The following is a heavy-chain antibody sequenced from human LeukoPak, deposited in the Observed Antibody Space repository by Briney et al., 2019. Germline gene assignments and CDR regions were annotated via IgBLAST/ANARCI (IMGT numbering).Heavy chain of an antibody. CDR3: ARGGYQLLSLVGAKNWFDP. CDR1: GGSISSSSYY. V-gene: IGHV4-39*01. Sequence: PSETLSLTCTVSGGSISSSSYYWGWIRQPPGKGLEWIGSIYYSGSTYYNPSLKSRVTISVDTSKNQFSLKLSSVTAADTAVYYCARGGYQLLSLVGAKNWFDPWGQGTLVTVSS. D-gene: IGHD2-2*01. J-gene: IGHJ5*02. CDR2: IYYSGST.